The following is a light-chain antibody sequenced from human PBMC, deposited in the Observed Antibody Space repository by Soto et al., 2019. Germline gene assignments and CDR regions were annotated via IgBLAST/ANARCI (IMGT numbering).Light chain of an antibody. Sequence: IQMTQSPSSLSASVGDRVTITFRASHGISSYLAWYQQKPGKAPKLLIYAASTLQSGVPSRFSGSGSGTDFTLTISCLQSEDFATYYCQQYYSYPRTFGQGTKVDIK. CDR1: HGISSY. V-gene: IGKV1-8*01. CDR2: AAS. J-gene: IGKJ1*01. CDR3: QQYYSYPRT.